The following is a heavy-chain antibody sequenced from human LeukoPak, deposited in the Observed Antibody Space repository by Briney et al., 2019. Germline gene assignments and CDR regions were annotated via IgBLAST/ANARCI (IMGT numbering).Heavy chain of an antibody. J-gene: IGHJ3*02. CDR3: ARAKRGYGGNELSEKRDAFDI. CDR1: GGSISSYY. V-gene: IGHV4-59*01. CDR2: IYYNGNT. Sequence: SETLSLTCTVSGGSISSYYWIWIRQPPGKGLEWIGFIYYNGNTNYNPSLKSRVTISVDTSKNQFSLKLSSVTAADTAVYYCARAKRGYGGNELSEKRDAFDIWGQGTMVTVSS. D-gene: IGHD4-23*01.